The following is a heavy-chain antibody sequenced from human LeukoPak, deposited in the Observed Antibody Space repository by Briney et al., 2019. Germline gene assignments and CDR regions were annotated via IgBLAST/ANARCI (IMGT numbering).Heavy chain of an antibody. J-gene: IGHJ4*02. D-gene: IGHD6-19*01. CDR3: TTETYQFSSGWSFDY. Sequence: GGSLRLSCAASGFTFSSYAMSWVRQAPGKGLEWVSAISGSGGSTYYAAPVKGRFTISRDDSKNTLYLQMNSLKTEDTAVYYCTTETYQFSSGWSFDYWGQGTLVTVSS. CDR2: ISGSGGST. V-gene: IGHV3-23*01. CDR1: GFTFSSYA.